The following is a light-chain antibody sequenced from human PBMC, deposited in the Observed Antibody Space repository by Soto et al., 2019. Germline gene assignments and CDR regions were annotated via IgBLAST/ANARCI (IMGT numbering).Light chain of an antibody. V-gene: IGKV3-15*01. CDR1: QSVSSN. CDR3: QQYNNWPPIN. Sequence: EIVMTQSPSTLSVSPGERATLSCRISQSVSSNLAWYQQKPGQAPRLLIYGASTRASGIPARFSGSGSGTEFTLTISSLQSEDFAVYYCQQYNNWPPINFGPGTRLEI. CDR2: GAS. J-gene: IGKJ5*01.